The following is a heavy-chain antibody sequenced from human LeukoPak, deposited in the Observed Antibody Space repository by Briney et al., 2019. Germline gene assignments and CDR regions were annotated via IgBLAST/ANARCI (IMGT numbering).Heavy chain of an antibody. V-gene: IGHV4-59*12. Sequence: PSETLSLTCTVSGGSISSYYWSWIRRPPGKGLEWIGYVYYSGSTNYNPSLKSRVTISVDTSKNQFSLKLSSVTAADTAVYYCAREVLDSTFDYWGQGTLVTVSS. CDR2: VYYSGST. CDR1: GGSISSYY. J-gene: IGHJ4*02. D-gene: IGHD4/OR15-4a*01. CDR3: AREVLDSTFDY.